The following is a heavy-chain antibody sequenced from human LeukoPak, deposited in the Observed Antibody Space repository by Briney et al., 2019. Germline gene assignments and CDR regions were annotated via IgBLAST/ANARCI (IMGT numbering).Heavy chain of an antibody. V-gene: IGHV1-2*06. CDR1: GYTFTGYY. Sequence: ASVKVSCKASGYTFTGYYMHWVRQAPGQGLEWMGRINPNSGGTNYAQKFQGRVTMTRDTSINTAYMELSRLRSDDTAVYYCARGDLTSIAARISFDYWGQGTLVTVSS. J-gene: IGHJ4*02. D-gene: IGHD6-6*01. CDR3: ARGDLTSIAARISFDY. CDR2: INPNSGGT.